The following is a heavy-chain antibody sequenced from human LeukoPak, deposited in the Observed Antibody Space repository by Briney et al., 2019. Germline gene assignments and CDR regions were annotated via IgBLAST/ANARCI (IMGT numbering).Heavy chain of an antibody. D-gene: IGHD5-24*01. CDR1: GGSISSYY. Sequence: SETLSLTCTVSGGSISSYYWSWIRQPPGKGLEWIGYIYYSGSTNYNPSLKSRVTISVDTSKNQFSLKLNSVTAADTAVYYCARHQDGYPTELDYWGQGTLVTVSS. V-gene: IGHV4-59*08. CDR3: ARHQDGYPTELDY. CDR2: IYYSGST. J-gene: IGHJ4*02.